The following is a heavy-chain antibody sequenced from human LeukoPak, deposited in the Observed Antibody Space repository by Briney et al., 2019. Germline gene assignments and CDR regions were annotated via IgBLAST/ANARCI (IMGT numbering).Heavy chain of an antibody. Sequence: ASVKVSCKASGYTFTSYGISWVRQAPGQGLEWMGWISAYNGNTNYAQKLQGRVTMTTDTSTSTAYMGLRSLRSDDTAVYYCARDTVVVPAAMTWYYYYGMDVWGQGTTVTVSS. V-gene: IGHV1-18*01. CDR2: ISAYNGNT. CDR1: GYTFTSYG. CDR3: ARDTVVVPAAMTWYYYYGMDV. J-gene: IGHJ6*02. D-gene: IGHD2-2*01.